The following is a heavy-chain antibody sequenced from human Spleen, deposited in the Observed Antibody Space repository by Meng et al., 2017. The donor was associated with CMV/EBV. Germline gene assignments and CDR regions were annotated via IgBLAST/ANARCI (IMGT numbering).Heavy chain of an antibody. D-gene: IGHD6-19*01. V-gene: IGHV1-2*02. CDR3: ARLYNSGWHLDY. Sequence: ASVKVSCKAYGYTFSRYGISWVRQAPGQGLEWMGWINPKSGDTQYAQNFQGRVTMTSNTSIRTAYMDLSRLRSDDTAVYYCARLYNSGWHLDYWGQGTLVTVS. J-gene: IGHJ4*02. CDR1: GYTFSRYG. CDR2: INPKSGDT.